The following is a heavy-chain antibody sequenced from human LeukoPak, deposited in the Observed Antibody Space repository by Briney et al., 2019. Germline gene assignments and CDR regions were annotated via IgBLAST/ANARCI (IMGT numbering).Heavy chain of an antibody. V-gene: IGHV3-30*04. CDR1: EFTFSSYA. CDR2: TSFDESIK. D-gene: IGHD5-18*01. CDR3: ARGGYSYGYIRDDDAFDI. Sequence: PGGSLRLSCTDSEFTFSSYAMHWVRQAPGKGLEWVAVTSFDESIKYYADSVKGRFTISRDNSKNTLYLQMNSLRGEDTAVHFCARGGYSYGYIRDDDAFDIWGQGTMVTVSA. J-gene: IGHJ3*02.